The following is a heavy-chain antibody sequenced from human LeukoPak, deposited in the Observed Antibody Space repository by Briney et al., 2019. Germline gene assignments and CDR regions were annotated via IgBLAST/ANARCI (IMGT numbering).Heavy chain of an antibody. CDR1: GYTFTSYD. D-gene: IGHD1-1*01. V-gene: IGHV1-8*01. J-gene: IGHJ4*02. Sequence: GASVKVSCKASGYTFTSYDINWVRQATRQGLEWMGWMNANSGNTGYAQKFQGRVTMTTNTSISTAYMELSSLRSEATAVYYCARVETGDFEYWLRETVVSVSS. CDR3: ARVETGDFEY. CDR2: MNANSGNT.